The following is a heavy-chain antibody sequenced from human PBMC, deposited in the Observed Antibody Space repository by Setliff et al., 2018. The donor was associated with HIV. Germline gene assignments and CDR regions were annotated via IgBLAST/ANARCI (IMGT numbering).Heavy chain of an antibody. V-gene: IGHV4-61*02. J-gene: IGHJ4*02. CDR2: IYTSGST. D-gene: IGHD3-22*01. Sequence: SETLSLTCTVTGGSISSGNYYWSWIRQPAGKGLEWIGRIYTSGSTNYNPSFKSRVTMSVDTSKNQFSLKLSSVTAADTAVYYCARGTNDYDSSGYYETRLDYWGQGTQVTAPQ. CDR1: GGSISSGNYY. CDR3: ARGTNDYDSSGYYETRLDY.